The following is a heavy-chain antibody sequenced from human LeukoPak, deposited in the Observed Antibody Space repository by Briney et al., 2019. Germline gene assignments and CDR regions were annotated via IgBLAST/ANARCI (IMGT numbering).Heavy chain of an antibody. J-gene: IGHJ4*02. CDR2: ISWNSGKI. CDR1: GFTFRDCA. CDR3: VKARVVLWLAEPGPFDS. Sequence: SGGSLRLSCAASGFTFRDCAMHWVRQAPGKGLEWVSGISWNSGKIDYADSVKGRFTISRDNAKNSLYLQMNSLRAEDTALYYCVKARVVLWLAEPGPFDSWGQGTLVTVSS. V-gene: IGHV3-9*01. D-gene: IGHD2-2*01.